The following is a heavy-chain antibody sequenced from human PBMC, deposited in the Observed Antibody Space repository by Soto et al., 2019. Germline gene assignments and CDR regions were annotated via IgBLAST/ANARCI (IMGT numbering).Heavy chain of an antibody. J-gene: IGHJ4*02. CDR1: GGSFSGYY. Sequence: SETLSLTCAVYGGSFSGYYWSWIRQPPGKGLEWIGEINHSGSNNYNPSLKSRVSISVDTSKNQFSLKLSSVTAADTAVYYYARVAGGYIWGSYRPSDYWGQGTLVTVSS. D-gene: IGHD3-16*02. CDR2: INHSGSN. V-gene: IGHV4-34*01. CDR3: ARVAGGYIWGSYRPSDY.